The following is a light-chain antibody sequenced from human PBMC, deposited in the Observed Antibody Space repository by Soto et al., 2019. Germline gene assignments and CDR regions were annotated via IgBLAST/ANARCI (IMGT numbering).Light chain of an antibody. V-gene: IGKV3-11*01. J-gene: IGKJ4*01. CDR3: QQRSNWLT. Sequence: EIVLTQSPATLSLSPGERATLSCRASQSVSSYLAWYQQKPGQAPRLLIYDASNRATGIPARFSGSGSGTDFTLTISSLEPEDVAVDYCQQRSNWLTFGGGTKVEIK. CDR1: QSVSSY. CDR2: DAS.